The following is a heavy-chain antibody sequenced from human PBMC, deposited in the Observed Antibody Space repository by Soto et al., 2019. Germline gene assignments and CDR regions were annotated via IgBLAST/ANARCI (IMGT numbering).Heavy chain of an antibody. V-gene: IGHV3-30*19. D-gene: IGHD3-16*01. CDR1: GFTFRSYV. CDR3: ARWGTTGGLDV. J-gene: IGHJ4*02. Sequence: QVQLVESGGGVVQPGTSLRLSCVGSGFTFRSYVIHWVRQAPGKGLEWVALTSYDGTNNYYGDSVKGRFTISRDNSKNTVDLQMDSLRLEDTSLYYCARWGTTGGLDVWGPGTLASVSS. CDR2: TSYDGTNN.